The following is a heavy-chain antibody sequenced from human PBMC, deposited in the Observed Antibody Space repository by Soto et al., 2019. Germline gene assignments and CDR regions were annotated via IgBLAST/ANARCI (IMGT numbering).Heavy chain of an antibody. CDR2: ISGSGGTT. Sequence: PGGSLRLSCTASGFNFSNHAMSWVRQAPGKGLEWVSVISGSGGTTYYADSVKGRFTISRDNSKNTLYLQMNSLRAEDTAIYYCSTDASEGLDTCGQGTQVTVYS. D-gene: IGHD2-2*01. CDR3: STDASEGLDT. J-gene: IGHJ5*02. CDR1: GFNFSNHA. V-gene: IGHV3-23*01.